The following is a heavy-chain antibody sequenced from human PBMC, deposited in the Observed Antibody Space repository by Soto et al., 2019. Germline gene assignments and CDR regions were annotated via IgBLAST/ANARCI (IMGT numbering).Heavy chain of an antibody. CDR3: ARGLYCSGGSCPYYFDY. D-gene: IGHD2-15*01. Sequence: GGSLRLSCAASGFTFSSYSMNWVRQAPGKGLEWVSYISSSSSTIYYADSVKGRFTISRDNAKNSLYLQMNSLRDEDTAVYYCARGLYCSGGSCPYYFDYWGQGTLVTV. CDR2: ISSSSSTI. J-gene: IGHJ4*02. CDR1: GFTFSSYS. V-gene: IGHV3-48*02.